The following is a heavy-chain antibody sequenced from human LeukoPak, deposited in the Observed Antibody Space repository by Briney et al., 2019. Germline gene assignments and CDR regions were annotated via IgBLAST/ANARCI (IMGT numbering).Heavy chain of an antibody. Sequence: GGSLRLSCAASGFTFSSYGMHWVRQAPGKGLEGVAVIWYDGSNKYYADSVKGRFTISRDNSKNTLYLQMNSLRAEDTAVYYCAKDTAMVTYRGYYYYGMDVWGKGTTVTVSS. CDR3: AKDTAMVTYRGYYYYGMDV. D-gene: IGHD5-18*01. J-gene: IGHJ6*04. CDR2: IWYDGSNK. V-gene: IGHV3-33*06. CDR1: GFTFSSYG.